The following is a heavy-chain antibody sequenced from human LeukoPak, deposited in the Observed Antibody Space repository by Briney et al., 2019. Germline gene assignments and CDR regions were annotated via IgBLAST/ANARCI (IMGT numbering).Heavy chain of an antibody. CDR3: ARQSQMYYYDSSGYPYFDY. J-gene: IGHJ4*02. CDR2: IYYSGST. V-gene: IGHV4-59*08. CDR1: SGSITRNY. D-gene: IGHD3-22*01. Sequence: SETLSLTCTVSSGSITRNYWTWIRQPPGKGLEWIGYIYYSGSTNYNPSLKSRVTISVDPSKNQFSLKLSSVTAADTAVYYCARQSQMYYYDSSGYPYFDYWGQGILVTVSS.